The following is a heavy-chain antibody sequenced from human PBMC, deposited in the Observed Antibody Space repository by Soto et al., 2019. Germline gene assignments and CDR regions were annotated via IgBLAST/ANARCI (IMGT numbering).Heavy chain of an antibody. J-gene: IGHJ6*02. CDR2: IESGGST. V-gene: IGHV3-53*01. CDR3: AKDLGPLRLLNYYFYGLDV. D-gene: IGHD2-15*01. Sequence: LRLSCAASGFTFSSSYMSWVRQAPGMGLEWVAVIESGGSTHYADSVKGRFTISRDNSKNMIYLQLHTLRAEDTAVYYCAKDLGPLRLLNYYFYGLDVWGQGTTVTVSS. CDR1: GFTFSSSY.